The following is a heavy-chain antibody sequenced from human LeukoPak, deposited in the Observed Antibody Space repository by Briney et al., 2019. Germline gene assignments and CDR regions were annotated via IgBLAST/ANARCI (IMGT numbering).Heavy chain of an antibody. Sequence: PSQTLSLTCAISGDSVSSNSDAWNWIRQSPSRGLEWLGRTYYRSKWYNDYAASVKSRMSINPDTSESQFSLQLNSVTAEDSAVYYCARSAAGTVDYWGQGTLVTVSS. V-gene: IGHV6-1*01. CDR3: ARSAAGTVDY. CDR2: TYYRSKWYN. J-gene: IGHJ4*02. D-gene: IGHD6-13*01. CDR1: GDSVSSNSDA.